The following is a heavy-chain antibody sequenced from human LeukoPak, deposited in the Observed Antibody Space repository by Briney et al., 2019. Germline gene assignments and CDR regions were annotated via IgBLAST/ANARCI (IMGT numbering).Heavy chain of an antibody. Sequence: GSLRLSCAASGFTLSSYAMTWVRQAPGRGLEWVSSVDGGGGGTYYADSVKGRFTISRDNSKDTLYLQMNGLRAEDTAVYFCAKQSAGSAAWYSLHYDFWGQGTLVTVSS. CDR2: VDGGGGGT. V-gene: IGHV3-23*01. D-gene: IGHD6-13*01. CDR3: AKQSAGSAAWYSLHYDF. J-gene: IGHJ4*02. CDR1: GFTLSSYA.